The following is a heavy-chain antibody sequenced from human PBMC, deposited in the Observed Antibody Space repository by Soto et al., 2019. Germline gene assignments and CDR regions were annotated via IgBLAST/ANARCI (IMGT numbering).Heavy chain of an antibody. Sequence: ASVKVSCKASGFSFSDYFMHWVRQAPGQGLEWMGIINPSGDSRNYAQKFQGRVTITRDTSTSTVYMDLSSLRYEDTAVYYCASYSSSWNFDYWGQGTLVTVSS. J-gene: IGHJ4*02. D-gene: IGHD6-13*01. CDR2: INPSGDSR. CDR1: GFSFSDYF. V-gene: IGHV1-46*01. CDR3: ASYSSSWNFDY.